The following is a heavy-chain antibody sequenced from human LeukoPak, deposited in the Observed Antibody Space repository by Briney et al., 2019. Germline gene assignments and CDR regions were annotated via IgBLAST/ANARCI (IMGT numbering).Heavy chain of an antibody. J-gene: IGHJ4*02. CDR1: GGTFSGYY. CDR2: INHSGST. CDR3: ARGVVRWIGELLNYFDY. V-gene: IGHV4-34*01. D-gene: IGHD3-10*01. Sequence: SETLSLTCAVYGGTFSGYYWRWLRQPPGKGLEWIGEINHSGSTNYNPPIMSRGTISVDTSKDQFSLKLSSVTAAVTAVYYCARGVVRWIGELLNYFDYWGQGTLVTVSS.